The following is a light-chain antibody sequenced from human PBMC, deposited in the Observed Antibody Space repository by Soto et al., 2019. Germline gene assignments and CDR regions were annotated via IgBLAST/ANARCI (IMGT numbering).Light chain of an antibody. CDR3: KHSYTAPPFT. J-gene: IGKJ2*01. Sequence: DIQMTQSPSSLSASVGASVTITCRASQNIYNYLNWYQQKPGKAPRLLIYAASTLHSGVPSRFTGSGSGTDFSLTITGLQLEDFATYYCKHSYTAPPFTFGRGTRLEI. CDR1: QNIYNY. CDR2: AAS. V-gene: IGKV1-39*01.